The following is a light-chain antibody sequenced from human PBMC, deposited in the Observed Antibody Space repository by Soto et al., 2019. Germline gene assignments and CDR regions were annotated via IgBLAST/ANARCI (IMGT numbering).Light chain of an antibody. Sequence: EIVMTQSPATLSVSPGERATLSCRASQSVSSNLAWYHQKPGQPPRLLIYGASTRATGIPARFSGSGSGTEFTLTISGLQSEDFAVYYCQQYNNWPLTFGGGTKVDTK. CDR2: GAS. V-gene: IGKV3-15*01. J-gene: IGKJ4*01. CDR3: QQYNNWPLT. CDR1: QSVSSN.